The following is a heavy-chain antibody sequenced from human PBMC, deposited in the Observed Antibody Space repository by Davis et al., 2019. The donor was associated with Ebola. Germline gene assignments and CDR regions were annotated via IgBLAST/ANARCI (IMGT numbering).Heavy chain of an antibody. CDR3: ASYYDSSGYRGY. D-gene: IGHD3-22*01. CDR2: LYSGGST. Sequence: GESLKISCAASGFTVSSNYMSWVRQAPGKGLEWISVLYSGGSTYYADSVKGRFTVSRDNSKSTLYLQMNSLRAEDTAMYYCASYYDSSGYRGYWGQGALVTVSS. CDR1: GFTVSSNY. V-gene: IGHV3-53*01. J-gene: IGHJ4*02.